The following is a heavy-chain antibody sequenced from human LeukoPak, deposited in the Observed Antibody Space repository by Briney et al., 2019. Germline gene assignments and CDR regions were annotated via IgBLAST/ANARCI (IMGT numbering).Heavy chain of an antibody. CDR1: GGSFSSRPYY. V-gene: IGHV4-61*02. CDR3: ARDNVVALTH. J-gene: IGHJ4*02. CDR2: IYTSGST. D-gene: IGHD2-15*01. Sequence: PSETLSLTCTVSGGSFSSRPYYWSWIRQPAGKGLEWIGRIYTSGSTNYNPSLKSRVTISVDTSKNQFSLKLSSVTAADTAVYYCARDNVVALTHWGQGTLVTVSS.